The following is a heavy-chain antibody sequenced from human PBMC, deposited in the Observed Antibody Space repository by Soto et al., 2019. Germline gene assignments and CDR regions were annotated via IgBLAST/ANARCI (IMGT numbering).Heavy chain of an antibody. CDR2: ISGSGGST. CDR1: GFTFSSYA. V-gene: IGHV3-23*01. J-gene: IGHJ4*01. D-gene: IGHD3-22*01. Sequence: EVQLLESGGGLVQPGGSLSLSCAASGFTFSSYAMSWVRQAPGKGLEWVSAISGSGGSTYYADSVKGRFTISRDKSKNTLYLQMTSLRAEDTAVYYCAKDPGDSSGYSDYWRHGTLVTVSS. CDR3: AKDPGDSSGYSDY.